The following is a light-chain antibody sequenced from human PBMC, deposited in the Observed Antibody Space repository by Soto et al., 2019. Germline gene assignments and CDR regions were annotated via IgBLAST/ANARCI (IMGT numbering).Light chain of an antibody. CDR2: GAS. J-gene: IGKJ1*01. CDR1: QSVSSSY. V-gene: IGKV3-20*01. Sequence: EIVLTQSAGSLSLSPGERATLFCRASQSVSSSYLAWYQQKPGQAPRLLIFGASSRATDIPGRFSGSGSGTDFTLTISRLEPEDFAVYYCQQYGSSPRTFGQGTKVEIK. CDR3: QQYGSSPRT.